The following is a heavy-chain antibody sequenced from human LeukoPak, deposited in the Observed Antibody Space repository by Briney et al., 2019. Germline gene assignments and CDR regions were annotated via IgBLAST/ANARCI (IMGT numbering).Heavy chain of an antibody. V-gene: IGHV1-69*04. CDR2: IIPILGIA. Sequence: SVKVSCKASGVTFSSYAISWVRQAPGQGLEWMGRIIPILGIANYAQKFQGRVTITADKSTSTAYMELSSLRSEDTAVYYCATQSDGGDYVWGSYRLDYWGQGTLVTVSS. CDR3: ATQSDGGDYVWGSYRLDY. D-gene: IGHD3-16*02. J-gene: IGHJ4*02. CDR1: GVTFSSYA.